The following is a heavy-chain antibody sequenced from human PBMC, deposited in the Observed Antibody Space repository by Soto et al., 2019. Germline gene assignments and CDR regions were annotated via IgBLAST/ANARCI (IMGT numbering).Heavy chain of an antibody. V-gene: IGHV4-4*01. CDR2: ISHSGTT. CDR3: AKDHTGADAFDI. Sequence: VQLLESGGGLVQPGGSLRLSCAASGFTFSSYAMSWVRQAPGKGLEWIGEISHSGTTNYNPSLKGRVTISVDMSKNQLSLKLTSVTAADTAVYFCAKDHTGADAFDIWGPGIMVTVSS. J-gene: IGHJ3*02. D-gene: IGHD7-27*01. CDR1: GFTFSSYAM.